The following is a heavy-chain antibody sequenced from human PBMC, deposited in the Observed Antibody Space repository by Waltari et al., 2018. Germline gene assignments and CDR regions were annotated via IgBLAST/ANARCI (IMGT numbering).Heavy chain of an antibody. CDR1: GFTFSNYA. CDR2: ISGSGDSV. Sequence: EVKLLQSGGDLVQPGGSLRLSCAASGFTFSNYAMDWVRQAPGEGLEWVSSISGSGDSVDSADSVKGRFATSRDNSKNIMYLQMNSLRVEDMALYYCEVSSSSFGNYWGQGALVTVSS. CDR3: EVSSSSFGNY. V-gene: IGHV3-23*01. J-gene: IGHJ4*02. D-gene: IGHD6-6*01.